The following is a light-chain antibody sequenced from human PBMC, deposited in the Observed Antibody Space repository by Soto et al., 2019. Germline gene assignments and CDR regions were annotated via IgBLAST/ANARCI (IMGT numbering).Light chain of an antibody. V-gene: IGKV4-1*01. CDR1: QSVLYSSNNKNY. Sequence: DIVMTQSPDSLAVSLGERATINCKSSQSVLYSSNNKNYLAWYQQKPGQPPKLLIYWASTRESGVPDRFSGSGSGTDFTPTISGLQAEDGEVYYGQQYYRPWTFGQGTKVEIK. CDR2: WAS. CDR3: QQYYRPWT. J-gene: IGKJ1*01.